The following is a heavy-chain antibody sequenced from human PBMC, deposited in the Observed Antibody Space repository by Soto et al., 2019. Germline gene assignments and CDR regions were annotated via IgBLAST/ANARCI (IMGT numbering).Heavy chain of an antibody. CDR3: ARDENWGYWYFDL. V-gene: IGHV3-30*03. CDR2: ISNDGGNA. CDR1: GFTFSFYG. J-gene: IGHJ2*01. Sequence: QVQLVESGGGVVQPGRSLRLSCAASGFTFSFYGIHWVRQAPGKGLEWVVVISNDGGNAYYADSVKGRFTISRDNSKNTLYLQMNSLRAEDTAVYYCARDENWGYWYFDLWGRGTLVTVSS. D-gene: IGHD7-27*01.